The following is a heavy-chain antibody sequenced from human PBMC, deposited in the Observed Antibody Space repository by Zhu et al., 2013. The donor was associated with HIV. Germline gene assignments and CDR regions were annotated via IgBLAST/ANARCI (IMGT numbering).Heavy chain of an antibody. J-gene: IGHJ4*02. V-gene: IGHV1-69*06. CDR1: GGTFSSYA. CDR3: ARDPWRYCSSTSCLEVDY. CDR2: IIPIFGTA. D-gene: IGHD2-2*01. Sequence: QVQLVQSGAEVKKPGSSVKVSCKASGGTFSSYAISWVRQAPGQGLEWMGGIIPIFGTANYAQKFQGRVTITADKSTSTAYMELSSLRSEDTAVYYCARDPWRYCSSTSCLEVDYWGQGTLVTVSS.